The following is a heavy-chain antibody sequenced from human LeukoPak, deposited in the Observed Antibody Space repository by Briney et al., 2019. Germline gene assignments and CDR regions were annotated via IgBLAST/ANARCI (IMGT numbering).Heavy chain of an antibody. V-gene: IGHV4-4*07. CDR3: ARERRELRGDASDI. J-gene: IGHJ3*02. CDR1: GASISSYH. Sequence: SETLSLTCAVSGASISSYHWTWIRQPAGKRLEWIGRIYSNGNTNYNPSLKSRVIMSIETSKNQFSLKLSSLTAADTAVYYCARERRELRGDASDIWGQGTMVIVSS. D-gene: IGHD1-7*01. CDR2: IYSNGNT.